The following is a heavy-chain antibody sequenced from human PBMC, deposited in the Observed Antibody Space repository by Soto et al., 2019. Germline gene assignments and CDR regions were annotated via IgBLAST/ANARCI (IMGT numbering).Heavy chain of an antibody. Sequence: SETLSLTCAVSGGSISSSNWWSWVRQPPGKGLEWIGEIYHSGSTNYNPSLKSRVTISVDKSKNQFSLKLSSVTAADTAVYYCARHGSGYEDSSSWYQNNWFDPWGQGTLVTVSS. CDR3: ARHGSGYEDSSSWYQNNWFDP. V-gene: IGHV4-4*02. J-gene: IGHJ5*02. CDR1: GGSISSSNW. D-gene: IGHD6-13*01. CDR2: IYHSGST.